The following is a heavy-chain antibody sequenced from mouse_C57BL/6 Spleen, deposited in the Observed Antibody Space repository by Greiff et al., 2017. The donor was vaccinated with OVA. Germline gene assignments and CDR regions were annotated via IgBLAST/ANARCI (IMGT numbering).Heavy chain of an antibody. J-gene: IGHJ2*01. CDR3: ARWGLGPDFDY. Sequence: QVQLQQSGAELARPGASVKMSCKASGYTFTSYTMHWVKQRPGQGLEWIGYINPSSGYTKYNQKFKDKATLTADKSSSTAYMQLSSLTSEDSAVYYCARWGLGPDFDYWGKGTTLTVSS. D-gene: IGHD4-1*01. CDR2: INPSSGYT. V-gene: IGHV1-4*01. CDR1: GYTFTSYT.